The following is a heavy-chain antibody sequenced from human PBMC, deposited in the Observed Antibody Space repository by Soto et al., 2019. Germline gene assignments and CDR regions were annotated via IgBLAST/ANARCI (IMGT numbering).Heavy chain of an antibody. D-gene: IGHD4-17*01. V-gene: IGHV3-72*01. Sequence: EVQLVESGGGLVQPGGSLRLSCAASGFTFSDHYMDWVRQAPGTGLEGVGRTRNKDNSYTTEYAASGKGRFTISRDDSENSLYLQMNSLKTENTAVYYFARASPGYYGDYDYYYYMDGWGKGTTVTVSS. CDR2: TRNKDNSYTT. CDR1: GFTFSDHY. CDR3: ARASPGYYGDYDYYYYMDG. J-gene: IGHJ6*03.